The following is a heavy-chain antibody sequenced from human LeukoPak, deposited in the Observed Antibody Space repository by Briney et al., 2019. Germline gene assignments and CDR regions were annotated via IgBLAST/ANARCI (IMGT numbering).Heavy chain of an antibody. V-gene: IGHV3-7*05. CDR1: GFTFSSYW. CDR2: INQDGSEK. J-gene: IGHJ5*02. D-gene: IGHD4-17*01. CDR3: AKDGGPTVSGWFDP. Sequence: PGGSLRLSCAASGFTFSSYWMSWVRQAPGKGLEWVANINQDGSEKYSVDSVKGRFTISRDNAKNSLYLQMNSLRAEDTAVYYCAKDGGPTVSGWFDPWGQGTLVTVSS.